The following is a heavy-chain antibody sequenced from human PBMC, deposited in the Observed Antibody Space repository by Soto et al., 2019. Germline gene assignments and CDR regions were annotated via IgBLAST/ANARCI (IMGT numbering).Heavy chain of an antibody. V-gene: IGHV1-69*13. CDR2: IIPVFGTT. Sequence: SVKVSCKAPGGTFKNNGISWVRQAPGQGLEWMGGIIPVFGTTNYAQKFQGRLTITADDFTSTVYMELSRLRYEDTAVYYCARENGIAVATIFYYFDYWGRGTLVTVSS. CDR3: ARENGIAVATIFYYFDY. D-gene: IGHD5-12*01. CDR1: GGTFKNNG. J-gene: IGHJ4*02.